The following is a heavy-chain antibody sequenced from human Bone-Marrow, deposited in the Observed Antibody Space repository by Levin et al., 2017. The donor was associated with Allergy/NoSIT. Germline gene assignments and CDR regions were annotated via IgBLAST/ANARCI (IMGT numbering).Heavy chain of an antibody. D-gene: IGHD5-18*01. CDR1: GGSISSHY. V-gene: IGHV4-59*11. CDR2: IYYTGST. Sequence: PSETLSLSCSVSGGSISSHYWSWIRQPPGKGLEWIGYIYYTGSTTYNPSLKGRVTISVDTSKMQFSLRLSSVTAADTAVYYCARSSSEYSYGYWWGDFDIWGQGTMVTVSS. J-gene: IGHJ3*02. CDR3: ARSSSEYSYGYWWGDFDI.